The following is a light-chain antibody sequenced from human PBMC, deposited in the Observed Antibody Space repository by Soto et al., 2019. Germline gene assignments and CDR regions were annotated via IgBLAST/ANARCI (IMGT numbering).Light chain of an antibody. V-gene: IGLV2-14*03. J-gene: IGLJ2*01. CDR2: DVS. CDR3: CSYRSTSALV. CDR1: SSDIGGYNY. Sequence: QSALTQPASVSGSPGQSITISCTGTSSDIGGYNYVSWYQHHPGKAPKLMIYDVSNRPSGVPNRFSGSKSGNTASLTISGLQAEDAADYYCCSYRSTSALVFGAGTKLTVL.